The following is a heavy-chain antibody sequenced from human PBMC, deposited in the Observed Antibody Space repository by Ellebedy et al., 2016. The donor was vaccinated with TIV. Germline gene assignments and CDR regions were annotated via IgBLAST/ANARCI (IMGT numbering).Heavy chain of an antibody. J-gene: IGHJ4*02. CDR1: GFSFSTYA. D-gene: IGHD5-18*01. CDR3: AKDRTPGDGYWVFDF. Sequence: PGGSLRLSCAASGFSFSTYAMSWVRQAPGKGLEWVSGIVGSGGSRYADSVKGRFTISRDNSKSTVDLQMSSLRAEDTAVYYCAKDRTPGDGYWVFDFWGQGTLVTVST. CDR2: IVGSGGSR. V-gene: IGHV3-23*01.